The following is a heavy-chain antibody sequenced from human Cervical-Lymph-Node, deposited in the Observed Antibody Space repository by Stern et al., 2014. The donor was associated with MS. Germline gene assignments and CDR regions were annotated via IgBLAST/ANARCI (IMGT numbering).Heavy chain of an antibody. J-gene: IGHJ5*02. CDR1: GGSISSGGYY. CDR2: IYYSGST. Sequence: VQLVESGPGLVKPSQTLSLTCTVSGGSISSGGYYWSWIRQHPGKGLEWIGSIYYSGSTYYNPSLKSRVTISVDTSKNQFSLKLSSVTAADTAVYYCARGMAEYYDFWSGRNWFDPWGQETLVTVSS. CDR3: ARGMAEYYDFWSGRNWFDP. V-gene: IGHV4-31*03. D-gene: IGHD3-3*01.